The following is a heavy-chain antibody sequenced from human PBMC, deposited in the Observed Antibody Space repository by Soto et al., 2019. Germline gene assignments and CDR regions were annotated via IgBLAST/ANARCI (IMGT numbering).Heavy chain of an antibody. D-gene: IGHD2-15*01. CDR3: ARGYSVEGDYYFDY. CDR1: GGSFNPYY. J-gene: IGHJ4*02. CDR2: INHSGST. Sequence: VQLQQWGAGLLKPSETLSLTCAVYGGSFNPYYWSWIRQPPGKGLEWIGDINHSGSTSYNPSLKSRVTISVDTSKYQFSLRLRSVTAADTAVYYCARGYSVEGDYYFDYWGQGTLVTVSA. V-gene: IGHV4-34*01.